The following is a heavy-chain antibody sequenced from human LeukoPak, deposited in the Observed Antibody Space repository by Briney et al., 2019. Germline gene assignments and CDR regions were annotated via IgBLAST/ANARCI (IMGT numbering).Heavy chain of an antibody. CDR3: AKDRGTYYDILTGFDAFDI. J-gene: IGHJ3*02. CDR2: ISGSGGST. V-gene: IGHV3-23*01. Sequence: GGSLRLSCAASGFTFSTYWMSWVRQAPGKGLEWVSAISGSGGSTYYADSVKGRFTISRDNSKNTLYLQMNSLRAEDTAVYYCAKDRGTYYDILTGFDAFDIWGQGTMVTVSS. D-gene: IGHD3-9*01. CDR1: GFTFSTYW.